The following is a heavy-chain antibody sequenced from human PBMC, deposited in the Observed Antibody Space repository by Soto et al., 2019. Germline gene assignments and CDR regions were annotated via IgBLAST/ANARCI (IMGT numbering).Heavy chain of an antibody. Sequence: PSETLSLTCTVSGDSITSNSYFWAWIRQPPGKGLEWIGSIYYSGTTYYNPSLKSRVSISVDTSKNQFSLKLSSVTAADTAVYYCARGVRYFDYWGQGTLVTVSS. CDR1: GDSITSNSYF. CDR2: IYYSGTT. D-gene: IGHD3-10*01. CDR3: ARGVRYFDY. J-gene: IGHJ4*02. V-gene: IGHV4-39*07.